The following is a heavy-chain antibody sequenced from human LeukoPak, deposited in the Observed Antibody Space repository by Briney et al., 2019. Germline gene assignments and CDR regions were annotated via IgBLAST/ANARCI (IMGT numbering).Heavy chain of an antibody. V-gene: IGHV3-30*03. J-gene: IGHJ4*02. CDR2: ITYDGYYK. Sequence: GRSLRLSCAASGFTFSSYGMHWVRQAPGKGLEWVALITYDGYYKYYSDSVKGRFTISSDTSKNTLYLQMNSLRAEDTAVYYCARDLSPVVRASPMGYWGQGTLVTVSS. D-gene: IGHD3-10*01. CDR3: ARDLSPVVRASPMGY. CDR1: GFTFSSYG.